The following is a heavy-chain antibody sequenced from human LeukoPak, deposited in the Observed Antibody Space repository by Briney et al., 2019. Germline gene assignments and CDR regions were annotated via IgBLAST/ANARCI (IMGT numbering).Heavy chain of an antibody. CDR2: INPNSGGT. CDR3: ARLVITGDIDY. Sequence: ASVKVSCKASEYTFTGYYMHWVRQAPGQGLEWMGRINPNSGGTNYAQKFQGRVTMTRDTSISTAYMELSRLRSDDTAVHYCARLVITGDIDYWGQGTLVTVSS. J-gene: IGHJ4*02. CDR1: EYTFTGYY. D-gene: IGHD7-27*01. V-gene: IGHV1-2*06.